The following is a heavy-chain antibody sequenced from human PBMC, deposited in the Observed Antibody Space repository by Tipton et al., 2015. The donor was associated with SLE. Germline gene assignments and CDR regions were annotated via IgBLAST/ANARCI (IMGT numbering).Heavy chain of an antibody. CDR3: AKFFAAGIVVGLPGEDS. D-gene: IGHD3-22*01. CDR1: GFNFRNYA. J-gene: IGHJ4*02. Sequence: SLRLSCAASGFNFRNYAMSWVRQPAGKGLEWVSGISGNGEYTFYSDSVRGRFTISRDNSKSTVYLQMNRLRADDTATYYCAKFFAAGIVVGLPGEDSCGQGSLVCVSS. V-gene: IGHV3-23*01. CDR2: ISGNGEYT.